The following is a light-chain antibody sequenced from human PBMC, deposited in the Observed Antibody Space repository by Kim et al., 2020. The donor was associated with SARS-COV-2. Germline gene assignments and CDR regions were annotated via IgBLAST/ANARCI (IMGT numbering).Light chain of an antibody. Sequence: VSPGQTASITCSGDELGNKYACWYQQKPGQSPVLVIYQDSKRPAGIPGRFSGSNSGNTATLTIGGTQAMDEADYYCQAWDSSTYVFGTGTKVTVL. CDR3: QAWDSSTYV. V-gene: IGLV3-1*01. CDR1: ELGNKY. CDR2: QDS. J-gene: IGLJ1*01.